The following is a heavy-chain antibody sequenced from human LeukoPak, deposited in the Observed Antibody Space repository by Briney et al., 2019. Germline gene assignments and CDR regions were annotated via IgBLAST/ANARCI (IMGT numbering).Heavy chain of an antibody. Sequence: ASGKVSGKASGYTFTSYDINGGRQATGQGLEWRGWMNPNSGNTGYAQKFQGRSTITRNTSIGTAYTELSSLRSEDTAVYYCARGATMVRGVIAHYSYYYMDVWGKGTTVTVSS. CDR1: GYTFTSYD. D-gene: IGHD3-10*01. CDR3: ARGATMVRGVIAHYSYYYMDV. V-gene: IGHV1-8*03. CDR2: MNPNSGNT. J-gene: IGHJ6*03.